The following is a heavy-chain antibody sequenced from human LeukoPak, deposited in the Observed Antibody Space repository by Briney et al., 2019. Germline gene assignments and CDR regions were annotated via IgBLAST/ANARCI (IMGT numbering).Heavy chain of an antibody. Sequence: ASVKVSCKASGYSFTNYYIHWVRQAPGQGLEWMGWINPNSGGTNYAQKFQGRVTMTRDTSISTAYMELSRLRSDDTAVYYCARDKMSAFDIWGQGTMVTVSS. CDR1: GYSFTNYY. V-gene: IGHV1-2*02. J-gene: IGHJ3*02. CDR3: ARDKMSAFDI. CDR2: INPNSGGT. D-gene: IGHD5-24*01.